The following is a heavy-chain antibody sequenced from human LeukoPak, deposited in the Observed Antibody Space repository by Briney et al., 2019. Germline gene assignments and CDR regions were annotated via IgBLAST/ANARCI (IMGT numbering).Heavy chain of an antibody. CDR3: ASLPSPSSSGY. J-gene: IGHJ4*02. V-gene: IGHV3-48*03. Sequence: GGSLILSCAASGFTFSSYEMNWVRQAPGKGLEWVSYISSSGSTIYYADSVKGRFTISRDNAKNSLYLQMNSLRAEDTAVYYCASLPSPSSSGYWGQGTLVTVSS. CDR1: GFTFSSYE. D-gene: IGHD6-19*01. CDR2: ISSSGSTI.